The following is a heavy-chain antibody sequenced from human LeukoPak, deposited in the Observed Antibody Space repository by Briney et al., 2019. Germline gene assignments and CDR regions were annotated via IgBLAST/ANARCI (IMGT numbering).Heavy chain of an antibody. J-gene: IGHJ5*02. Sequence: PSETLSLTCAVYGGSFNGYYWSWIRQPPGKGLEWIGEINHSGGTNYNPSLKSRVTMSVDTSKNQVSLKLTSVTAANTAVYYCARGPGSGSYFAWFDPWGQGTQVTVSS. CDR3: ARGPGSGSYFAWFDP. CDR2: INHSGGT. D-gene: IGHD3-10*01. CDR1: GGSFNGYY. V-gene: IGHV4-34*01.